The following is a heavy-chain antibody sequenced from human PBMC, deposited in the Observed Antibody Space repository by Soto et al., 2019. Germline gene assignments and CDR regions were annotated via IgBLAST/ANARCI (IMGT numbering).Heavy chain of an antibody. V-gene: IGHV5-51*01. D-gene: IGHD3-16*01. CDR1: GYSFTSNW. CDR2: INPADSDI. Sequence: GESLKISCHGSGYSFTSNWIGLVRQMPGKGLEWMGIINPADSDIKYSPSFQGQVTISADKSIGTAYLQWSSLKASDTAMYYCARHQRDDASRKIDCWGQGTLVTVSS. J-gene: IGHJ4*02. CDR3: ARHQRDDASRKIDC.